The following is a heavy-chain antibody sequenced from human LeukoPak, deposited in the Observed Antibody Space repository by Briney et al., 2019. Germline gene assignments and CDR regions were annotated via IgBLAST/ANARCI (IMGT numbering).Heavy chain of an antibody. CDR2: INSHSGGT. V-gene: IGHV1-2*02. J-gene: IGHJ4*02. D-gene: IGHD4-11*01. CDR1: GYTFTSYD. Sequence: GASVKVSCKASGYTFTSYDINWVRQAPGQGLEWMGWINSHSGGTNYAQKFQGRVTMTRDTSISTAYMELSSLTFDDTAMYYCASLQKSTTGTQNDYWGQGTLVTVSS. CDR3: ASLQKSTTGTQNDY.